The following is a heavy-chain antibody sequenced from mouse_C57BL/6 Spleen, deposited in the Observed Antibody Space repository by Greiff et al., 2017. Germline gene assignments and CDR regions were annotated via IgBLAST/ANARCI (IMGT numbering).Heavy chain of an antibody. CDR3: TTGYYGSSSDY. D-gene: IGHD1-1*01. V-gene: IGHV14-4*01. CDR1: GFNIKDDY. J-gene: IGHJ2*01. Sequence: EVQLQQSGAELVRPGASVKLSCTASGFNIKDDYMHWVKQRPEQGLEWIGWIDPENGDTEYASKFQGKATITADTSSNTAYLQLSSLTSEDTAVYYCTTGYYGSSSDYWGQGTTLTVSS. CDR2: IDPENGDT.